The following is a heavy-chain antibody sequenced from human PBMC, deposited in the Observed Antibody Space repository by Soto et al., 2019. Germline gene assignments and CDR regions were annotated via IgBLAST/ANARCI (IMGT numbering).Heavy chain of an antibody. Sequence: GESLKISCKGSGYSFTSYWIGWVRQMPGKGLEWMGIIYPGDSDTRYSPSFQGQVTISADKSISTAYLQWSSLKASDTAMYYCERRSDYGDYEFNAFDIWGQGKMVTVSS. CDR2: IYPGDSDT. J-gene: IGHJ3*02. CDR1: GYSFTSYW. D-gene: IGHD4-17*01. V-gene: IGHV5-51*01. CDR3: ERRSDYGDYEFNAFDI.